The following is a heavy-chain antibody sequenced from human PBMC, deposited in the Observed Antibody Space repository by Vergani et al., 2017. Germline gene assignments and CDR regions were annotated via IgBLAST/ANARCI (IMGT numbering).Heavy chain of an antibody. CDR1: GGSISSYY. V-gene: IGHV4-59*01. Sequence: QVQLRESGPGLVKPSETLSLTCTVSGGSISSYYWSWIRQPPGKGLEWIGYIYDRGSTNYNPSLKSRVTISVDTSKNQFSLKLSSVTAADTAVYYSARGDYSSGRTYYYYYGMDVWGQGTTVTVSS. D-gene: IGHD6-19*01. CDR2: IYDRGST. J-gene: IGHJ6*02. CDR3: ARGDYSSGRTYYYYYGMDV.